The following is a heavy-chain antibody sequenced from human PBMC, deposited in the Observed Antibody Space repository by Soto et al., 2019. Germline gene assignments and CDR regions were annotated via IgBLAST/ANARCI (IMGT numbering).Heavy chain of an antibody. CDR1: GGSSSSGGYS. CDR2: IYHSGST. D-gene: IGHD3-10*01. J-gene: IGHJ4*02. Sequence: SQMLSLTCGVAGGSSSSGGYSWSWIRQPPGKGLEWIGYIYHSGSTYYNPSLKSRVTISVDRSKNQFSLKLSSVTAADTAVYYCARGPPFGYWGQGTLVTSPQ. V-gene: IGHV4-30-2*01. CDR3: ARGPPFGY.